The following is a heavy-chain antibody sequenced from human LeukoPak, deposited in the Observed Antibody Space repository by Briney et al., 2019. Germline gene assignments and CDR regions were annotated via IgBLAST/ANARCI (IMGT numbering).Heavy chain of an antibody. CDR1: GFTFSSYE. CDR2: ISSSGSTM. Sequence: GGSLRLSCAASGFTFSSYEMNWVRQAPGKGLEWPSYISSSGSTMYYADSVKGRFTISRDNAKSSLYLQMNSLRAEDTAVYYCASPGEGYCNGGSCYYFDYWGQGTLVTVS. D-gene: IGHD2-15*01. CDR3: ASPGEGYCNGGSCYYFDY. V-gene: IGHV3-48*03. J-gene: IGHJ4*02.